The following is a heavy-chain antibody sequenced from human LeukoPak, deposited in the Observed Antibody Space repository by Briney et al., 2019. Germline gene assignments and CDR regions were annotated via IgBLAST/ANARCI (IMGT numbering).Heavy chain of an antibody. J-gene: IGHJ4*02. CDR1: GFTFSSYA. V-gene: IGHV3-23*01. D-gene: IGHD3-10*01. CDR3: ARESITMVRGVITHPFFDY. Sequence: GGSLRLSCAASGFTFSSYAMSWVRQAPGKGLEWVSAISGSGGSTYYADSVKGRFTISRDNSKNTLYLQMNSLRAEDTAVYYCARESITMVRGVITHPFFDYWGQGTLVTVSS. CDR2: ISGSGGST.